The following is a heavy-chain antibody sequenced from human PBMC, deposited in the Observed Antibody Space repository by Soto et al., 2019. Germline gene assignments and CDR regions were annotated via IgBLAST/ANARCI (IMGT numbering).Heavy chain of an antibody. Sequence: QLQLQESGSRLVRPSQTLSLTCAVSGGSISSGGYSWSWIRQPPGKGLEWIGYIYHTGTTYYNPSLXSXXTISVDRSKNQFSLNLSSVTAADTAVYYCARDHDYWGQGTLVTVSS. V-gene: IGHV4-30-2*01. CDR1: GGSISSGGYS. CDR3: ARDHDY. CDR2: IYHTGTT. J-gene: IGHJ4*02.